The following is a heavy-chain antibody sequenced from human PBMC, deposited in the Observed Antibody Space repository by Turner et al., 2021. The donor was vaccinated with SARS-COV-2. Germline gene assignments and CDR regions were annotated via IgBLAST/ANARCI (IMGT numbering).Heavy chain of an antibody. V-gene: IGHV3-23*01. J-gene: IGHJ3*02. CDR2: VSGLGDTR. Sequence: EVQVLESVGGLARPAGSLILSRAAPGFTFNTYDMSWVRQAPGKGLVWVSVVSGLGDTRFYADCVRGRFTISRDNTKNRVYRQMNSLRPDDTALYYCVRDRPRHGDRDALDIWGQGKMVTVSS. CDR3: VRDRPRHGDRDALDI. D-gene: IGHD6-6*01. CDR1: GFTFNTYD.